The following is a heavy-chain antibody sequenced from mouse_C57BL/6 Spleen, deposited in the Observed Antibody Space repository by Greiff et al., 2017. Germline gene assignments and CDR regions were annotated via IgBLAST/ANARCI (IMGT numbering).Heavy chain of an antibody. CDR2: IYPGDGDT. J-gene: IGHJ2*01. CDR1: GYAFSSYW. Sequence: QVQLQQSGAELVKPGASVKISCKASGYAFSSYWMNWVKQRPGKGLEWIGQIYPGDGDTNYNGKFKGKATLTADKSSSTAYMQRSSLTSEDSAVYFCARRGTRVGTTFDYWGQGTTLTVSS. CDR3: ARRGTRVGTTFDY. D-gene: IGHD1-1*01. V-gene: IGHV1-80*01.